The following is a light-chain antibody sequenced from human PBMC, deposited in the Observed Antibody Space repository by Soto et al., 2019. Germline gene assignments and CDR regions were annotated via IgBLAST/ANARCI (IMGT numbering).Light chain of an antibody. V-gene: IGKV3-20*01. CDR1: QTVSSSY. CDR3: QQYGRSPLT. Sequence: EIVLTQSPATLSLSPGERATLSCRASQTVSSSYLVWYQQKPGQPPRLLFYGASSRATGIPDRFSGSGSGTDFTLTISRLEPEDFAVYYCQQYGRSPLTFGGGTKVEI. J-gene: IGKJ4*01. CDR2: GAS.